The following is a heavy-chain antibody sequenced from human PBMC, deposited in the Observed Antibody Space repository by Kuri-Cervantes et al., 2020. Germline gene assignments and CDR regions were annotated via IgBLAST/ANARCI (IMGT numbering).Heavy chain of an antibody. J-gene: IGHJ6*02. CDR2: ISSSGSTI. D-gene: IGHD5-18*01. CDR1: GFTFSSYS. CDR3: AREQTRIQLWLKYYYYGMDV. Sequence: GESLKISCAASGFTFSSYSMNWVRQAPGKGLEWVSSISSSGSTIYYADSVKGRFTISRDNAKNSLYLQMNSLRAEDTAVYYCAREQTRIQLWLKYYYYGMDVWGQGTTVTVSS. V-gene: IGHV3-21*04.